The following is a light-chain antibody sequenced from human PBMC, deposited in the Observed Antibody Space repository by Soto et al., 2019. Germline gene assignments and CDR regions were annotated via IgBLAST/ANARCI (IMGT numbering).Light chain of an antibody. Sequence: QSVLTQTPSVSGAPGQTITISCTGTDSNIGAGYDVHWYQHLPGRAPKLLIFGNTHRPSGDPDRFSGSKPGTSASLAITWLQAEYEADYYCQSFDNGLGGFYVFGSGTTLTVL. CDR3: QSFDNGLGGFYV. CDR2: GNT. J-gene: IGLJ1*01. CDR1: DSNIGAGYD. V-gene: IGLV1-40*01.